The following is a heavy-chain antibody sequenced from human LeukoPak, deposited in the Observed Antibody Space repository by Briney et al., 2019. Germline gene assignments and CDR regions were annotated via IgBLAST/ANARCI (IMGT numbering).Heavy chain of an antibody. Sequence: PGGSLRLSCAASGFTFSDYWMHWVRQAPGKGLVWVSRISSDGSRVTYADSVKGRFTISRDNAKNTLYLQMNSLRAEDTAVYYCARGGAAAGNHRPHWYFDLWGRGTLVTVSS. D-gene: IGHD6-13*01. CDR1: GFTFSDYW. CDR2: ISSDGSRV. J-gene: IGHJ2*01. V-gene: IGHV3-74*01. CDR3: ARGGAAAGNHRPHWYFDL.